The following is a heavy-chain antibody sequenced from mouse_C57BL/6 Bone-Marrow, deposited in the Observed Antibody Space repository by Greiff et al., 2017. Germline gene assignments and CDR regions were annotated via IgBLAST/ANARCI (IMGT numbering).Heavy chain of an antibody. V-gene: IGHV2-9*02. CDR1: GFSLSSYG. CDR2: IWAGGIT. J-gene: IGHJ4*01. Sequence: QVQLKQSGPGLVAPSQSLSITCTVSGFSLSSYGVYWVRHPPGKGLEWLGVIWAGGITNYNSALMSILSISKDNSQSQVFLKMNSLQIDDTAMYYCARGAMITDYAMDYWGQGTSVTVSS. D-gene: IGHD2-4*01. CDR3: ARGAMITDYAMDY.